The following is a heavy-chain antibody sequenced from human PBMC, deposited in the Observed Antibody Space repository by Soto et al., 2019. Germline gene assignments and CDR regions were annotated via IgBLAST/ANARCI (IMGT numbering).Heavy chain of an antibody. D-gene: IGHD2-21*01. J-gene: IGHJ4*02. CDR3: AKELTGGAPY. Sequence: GASVKVSCKASSYTFSSHGISWVRQAPGQGLEWMGWISAYSGVTNYARKFQGRVTMTTDTSTNTVYMELRSLRSDDTAVYYCAKELTGGAPYWGQGTLVTVSS. CDR1: SYTFSSHG. CDR2: ISAYSGVT. V-gene: IGHV1-18*01.